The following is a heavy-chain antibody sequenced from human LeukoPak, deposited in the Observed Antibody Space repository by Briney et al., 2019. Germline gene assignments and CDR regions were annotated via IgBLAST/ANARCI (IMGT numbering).Heavy chain of an antibody. V-gene: IGHV4-39*07. J-gene: IGHJ4*02. CDR2: FYYTGSI. CDR3: ARLIGSSTVADY. CDR1: GGSISSTSYY. Sequence: TSETLSLTCLVSGGSISSTSYYWGWIRQSPGRGLEWIGSFYYTGSIFDNRSLRSRVTISIDMSKNQFLLKLTSVTAADTAVYYCARLIGSSTVADYWGQGTLVTVSS. D-gene: IGHD1-14*01.